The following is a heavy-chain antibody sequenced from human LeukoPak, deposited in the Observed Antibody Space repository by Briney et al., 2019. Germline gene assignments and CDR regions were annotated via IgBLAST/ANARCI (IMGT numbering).Heavy chain of an antibody. J-gene: IGHJ4*02. D-gene: IGHD3-9*01. Sequence: ASVKVSCKASGYTFIGYYMHWVRQAPGQGLEWMGWISAHNGNTYYVQKFQGRVTMTTDTSTSTAHMELRSLRSDDTAVYYCARVDILTGYYFFDYWGQGTLVTVSS. CDR1: GYTFIGYY. V-gene: IGHV1-18*04. CDR2: ISAHNGNT. CDR3: ARVDILTGYYFFDY.